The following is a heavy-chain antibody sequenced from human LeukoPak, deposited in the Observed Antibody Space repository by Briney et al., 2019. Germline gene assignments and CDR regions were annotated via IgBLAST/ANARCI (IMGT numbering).Heavy chain of an antibody. J-gene: IGHJ5*02. D-gene: IGHD6-19*01. CDR1: GGSISSYY. V-gene: IGHV4-59*01. Sequence: PSETLSLTCTVSGGSISSYYWSWIRQPPGKGLEWIGYIYYSGSTNYNPSLKSRVTISVDTSKNQFSLKLSSVTAADTAVYYCAREGIAVAGYYWFDPWGQGTLVTVSS. CDR2: IYYSGST. CDR3: AREGIAVAGYYWFDP.